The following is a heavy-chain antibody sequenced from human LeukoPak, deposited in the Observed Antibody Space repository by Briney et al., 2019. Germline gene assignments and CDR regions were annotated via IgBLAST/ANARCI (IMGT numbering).Heavy chain of an antibody. Sequence: SETLSLTCTVSGGSVSDYYWSWIRQPPGKGLEWIGEINHSGSTNYNPSLKSRVTISVDTSKNQFSLKLSSVTAADTAVYYCARNVRLGSGELSFAPFKNWFDPWGQGTLVTVSS. V-gene: IGHV4-34*01. CDR3: ARNVRLGSGELSFAPFKNWFDP. J-gene: IGHJ5*02. D-gene: IGHD3-16*02. CDR2: INHSGST. CDR1: GGSVSDYY.